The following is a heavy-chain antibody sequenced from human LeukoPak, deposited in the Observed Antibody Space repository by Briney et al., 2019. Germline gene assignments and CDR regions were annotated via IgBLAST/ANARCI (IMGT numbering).Heavy chain of an antibody. CDR1: GFTFSNYG. D-gene: IGHD5-18*01. V-gene: IGHV3-30*02. CDR3: AKGYSYGLDY. CDR2: IRYDGSNK. J-gene: IGHJ4*02. Sequence: GGSLRLSCAASGFTFSNYGMHWVRQAPGKGLEWVTFIRYDGSNKDYADSVKGRFTISRENSKNTLYLQMNSLRAEDTAVYYCAKGYSYGLDYWGQGTLVTVSS.